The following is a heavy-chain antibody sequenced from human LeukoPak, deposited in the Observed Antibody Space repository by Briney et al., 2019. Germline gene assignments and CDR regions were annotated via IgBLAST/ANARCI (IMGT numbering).Heavy chain of an antibody. D-gene: IGHD6-6*01. V-gene: IGHV4-59*01. CDR2: LYYSGST. J-gene: IGHJ6*03. CDR1: GGSISSYY. CDR3: ARGGIAPRRPTIYYYYYYIDV. Sequence: SETLSLTCTVSGGSISSYYWSWIRQPPGKGLEWIGYLYYSGSTNYNPSLKSRVTISVDTSKNQFSLKLSSVTAADTAVNYCARGGIAPRRPTIYYYYYYIDVWGKGTTVTVSS.